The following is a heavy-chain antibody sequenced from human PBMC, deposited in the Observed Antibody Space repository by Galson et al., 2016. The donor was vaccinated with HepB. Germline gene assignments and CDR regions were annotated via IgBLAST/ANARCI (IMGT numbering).Heavy chain of an antibody. CDR2: IGGSGSYT. CDR1: GFTFSDYY. V-gene: IGHV3-11*06. D-gene: IGHD1-26*01. CDR3: ARVGEFSGSYSDH. Sequence: SLRLSCAAFGFTFSDYYIAWIRQAPGKGLEWVSYIGGSGSYTNYADSVKGRFTISRDNAKNSLYLQMYSLRAEDTAVYYCARVGEFSGSYSDHWGQGILVTVSS. J-gene: IGHJ4*02.